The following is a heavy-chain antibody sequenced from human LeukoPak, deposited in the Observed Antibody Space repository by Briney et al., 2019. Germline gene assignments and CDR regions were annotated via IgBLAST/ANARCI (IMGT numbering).Heavy chain of an antibody. CDR1: GGSISSYY. CDR2: VYYSGTT. D-gene: IGHD3-22*01. CDR3: ARREYYYDSSGYYLYYGMDV. Sequence: PSETLSLTCTVSGGSISSYYWSWIRQPPGKGLEWIGYVYYSGTTNYNPSLKSRVTISVDTSKNQFSLKLSSVTAADTAVYYCARREYYYDSSGYYLYYGMDVWGQGTTVTVSS. J-gene: IGHJ6*02. V-gene: IGHV4-59*08.